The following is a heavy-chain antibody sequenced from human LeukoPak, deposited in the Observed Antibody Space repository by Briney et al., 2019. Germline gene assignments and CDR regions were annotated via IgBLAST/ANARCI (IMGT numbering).Heavy chain of an antibody. Sequence: GGSLRLSCAASGFTFSSYAMHWVRQAPGKGLEWVAVISYDGSNKYYADSVKGRFTISRDNSKNTLYLQMNSLRAEDTAIYYCAGTLSGSYYVGDYWGQGTLVTVSS. V-gene: IGHV3-30-3*01. CDR3: AGTLSGSYYVGDY. CDR2: ISYDGSNK. CDR1: GFTFSSYA. J-gene: IGHJ4*02. D-gene: IGHD1-26*01.